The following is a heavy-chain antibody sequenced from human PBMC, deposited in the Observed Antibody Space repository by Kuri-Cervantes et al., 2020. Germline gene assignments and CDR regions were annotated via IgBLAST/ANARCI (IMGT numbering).Heavy chain of an antibody. CDR1: GGSVSSGSYY. V-gene: IGHV4-61*01. Sequence: ESLKISCTVSGGSVSSGSYYWSWIRQPPGKGLEWIGYIYYSGSTNYNPSLKSRVTISVDTSKNQFSLKLSSVTAADTAVYYCARESVVVTVFDIWGQGQWSPSPQ. CDR3: ARESVVVTVFDI. J-gene: IGHJ3*02. CDR2: IYYSGST. D-gene: IGHD2-21*02.